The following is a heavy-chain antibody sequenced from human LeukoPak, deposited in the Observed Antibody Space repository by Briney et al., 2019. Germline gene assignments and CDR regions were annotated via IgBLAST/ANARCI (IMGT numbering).Heavy chain of an antibody. J-gene: IGHJ6*03. D-gene: IGHD3-10*01. CDR3: ARDILSYSYYMDI. Sequence: PSETLSLTCTVSGGSISSHYWSWIRQPPENRLEWIGYIYYSGVTNYNPSLKSRVTISVDTSKNQFSLKLSSVTAADTAVYYCARDILSYSYYMDIWGKGTTVTVSS. CDR2: IYYSGVT. CDR1: GGSISSHY. V-gene: IGHV4-59*11.